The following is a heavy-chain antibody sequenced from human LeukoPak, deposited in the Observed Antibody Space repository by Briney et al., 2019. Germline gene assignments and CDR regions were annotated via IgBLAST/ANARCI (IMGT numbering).Heavy chain of an antibody. D-gene: IGHD3-9*01. CDR1: GFTFSRYA. J-gene: IGHJ4*02. CDR3: ARGDYDILTGYPIPLDY. Sequence: GRSLRLSCAASGFTFSRYAMHWVRRAPGKGLEWVAVISYDGSNKYYADSVKGRFTISRDNSKNTLYLQMNSLRAEDTAVCYCARGDYDILTGYPIPLDYWGEATLVTVSS. V-gene: IGHV3-30*04. CDR2: ISYDGSNK.